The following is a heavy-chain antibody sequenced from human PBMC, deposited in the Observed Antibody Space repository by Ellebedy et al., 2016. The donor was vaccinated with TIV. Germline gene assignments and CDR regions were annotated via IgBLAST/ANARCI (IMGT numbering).Heavy chain of an antibody. CDR1: GGSISSYY. CDR3: ARTHTNTVAENNWFDP. J-gene: IGHJ5*02. Sequence: MPSETLSLTCTVSGGSISSYYWSWIRQPPGKGLEWIGYVSYSGSTNYNPSLKSRVTISVDTSKNQFSLRLSSVTAADTAVYYCARTHTNTVAENNWFDPWGQGTLVTVSS. CDR2: VSYSGST. D-gene: IGHD1-14*01. V-gene: IGHV4-59*01.